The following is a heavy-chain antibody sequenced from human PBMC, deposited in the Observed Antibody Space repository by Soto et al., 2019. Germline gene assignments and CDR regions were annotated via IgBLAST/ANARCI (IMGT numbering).Heavy chain of an antibody. CDR1: AFTFSSNY. D-gene: IGHD5-18*01. CDR3: ARGIPRGYSYGSYYFDY. Sequence: LRLSCAASAFTFSSNYMTWVRPAPVRGLEWVSVIYSGGRTYYADSVKGRFTISRDNSKNTLYLQMNSLRAEDTAVYYCARGIPRGYSYGSYYFDYWGQGTLVTVSS. J-gene: IGHJ4*02. V-gene: IGHV3-53*01. CDR2: IYSGGRT.